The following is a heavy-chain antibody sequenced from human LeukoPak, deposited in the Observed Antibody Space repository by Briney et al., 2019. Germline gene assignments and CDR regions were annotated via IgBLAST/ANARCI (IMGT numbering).Heavy chain of an antibody. CDR1: GFTFSSYA. J-gene: IGHJ4*02. D-gene: IGHD5-18*01. V-gene: IGHV3-23*01. CDR2: ISGSGGST. CDR3: AKDSGYSPTGLFDY. Sequence: TGGSLRLSCAASGFTFSSYAMSWVRQAPGKGLEWVSAISGSGGSTYYADSVKGRFTISRDNSKNTLYLQMNSLRAEDTAVYYCAKDSGYSPTGLFDYWGQGTLVTVSS.